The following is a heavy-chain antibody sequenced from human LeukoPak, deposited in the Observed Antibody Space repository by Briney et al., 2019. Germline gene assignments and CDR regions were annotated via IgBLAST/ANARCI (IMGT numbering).Heavy chain of an antibody. CDR2: IRYNGNDN. CDR3: ARDWAHSTTVATYYMDV. Sequence: PGGSLRLSCAASGFSFNSCGLHWVRQAPGKGLEWVAFIRYNGNDNYYTDSVKGRFTISRDNSKNTLYLQMNSLRAEDTAVYYCARDWAHSTTVATYYMDVWGKGTTVTVSS. D-gene: IGHD4-17*01. CDR1: GFSFNSCG. V-gene: IGHV3-30*02. J-gene: IGHJ6*03.